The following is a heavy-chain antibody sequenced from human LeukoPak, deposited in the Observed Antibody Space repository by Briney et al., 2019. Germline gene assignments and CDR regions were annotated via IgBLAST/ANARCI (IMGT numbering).Heavy chain of an antibody. Sequence: PGGPLRLSCAASGFTFSSYGVSWVRQAPGKGLEWVSAISGSGGSTYYADSVKGRFTISRDNSKNTLYLQMNSLRAEDTAVYYCAKDRDGYNSYYYMDVWGKGTTVTISS. CDR2: ISGSGGST. D-gene: IGHD5-24*01. CDR3: AKDRDGYNSYYYMDV. J-gene: IGHJ6*03. V-gene: IGHV3-23*01. CDR1: GFTFSSYG.